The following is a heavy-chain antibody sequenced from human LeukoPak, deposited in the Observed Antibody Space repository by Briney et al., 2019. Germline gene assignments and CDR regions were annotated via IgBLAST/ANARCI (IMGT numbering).Heavy chain of an antibody. CDR1: GFTFSSYA. CDR3: ARANSSSWCFDY. J-gene: IGHJ4*02. D-gene: IGHD6-13*01. CDR2: ISYDGSNK. Sequence: GRSLRLSCAASGFTFSSYAMHWVRQAPGKGLERVAVISYDGSNKYYADSVKGRFTISRDNSKNTLYLQMNSLRAEDTAVYYCARANSSSWCFDYWGQGTLVTVSS. V-gene: IGHV3-30*04.